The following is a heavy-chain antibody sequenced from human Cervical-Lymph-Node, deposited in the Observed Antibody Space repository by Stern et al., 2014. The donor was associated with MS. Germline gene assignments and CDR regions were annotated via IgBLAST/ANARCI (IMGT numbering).Heavy chain of an antibody. J-gene: IGHJ4*02. CDR3: TRAVGGVGRE. D-gene: IGHD3-16*01. CDR1: GYTFTNYY. Sequence: VQLVESGPELKKPWASVTVSCKTSGYTFTNYYIHWVRHPPGQGLEWMGIINPNGSVTASAHNFQRSLTMTKDAPTTNVYKQPLTLASEGTAMYYCTRAVGGVGREWGQGTLVFVSS. V-gene: IGHV1-46*01. CDR2: INPNGSVT.